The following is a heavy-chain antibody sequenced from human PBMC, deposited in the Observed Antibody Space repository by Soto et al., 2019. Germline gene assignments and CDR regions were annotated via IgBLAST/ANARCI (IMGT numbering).Heavy chain of an antibody. D-gene: IGHD2-15*01. V-gene: IGHV3-23*01. CDR2: ISGSGGST. CDR3: AKAGRFAIVVVVAATYGYFDY. Sequence: GGSLRLSCAASGFTFSSYAMSWVRQAPGKGLEWVSAISGSGGSTYYADSVKGRFTISRDNSKNTLYLQMNSLRAEDTAVYYCAKAGRFAIVVVVAATYGYFDYWGQGTLVTVSS. CDR1: GFTFSSYA. J-gene: IGHJ4*02.